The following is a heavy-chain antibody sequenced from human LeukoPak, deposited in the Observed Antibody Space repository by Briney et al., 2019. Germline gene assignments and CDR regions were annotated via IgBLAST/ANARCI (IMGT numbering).Heavy chain of an antibody. Sequence: SETLSLTCTVSGGSISSYYWSWIRQAAGKGLEWIGRIYTSGSTNYNPSLKSRVTISVDTSKNQFSLTLSSVTAADTAVYYCARDLYVYGGHYFDYWGPGTLVTVSS. CDR2: IYTSGST. CDR1: GGSISSYY. D-gene: IGHD4-23*01. V-gene: IGHV4-4*07. CDR3: ARDLYVYGGHYFDY. J-gene: IGHJ4*02.